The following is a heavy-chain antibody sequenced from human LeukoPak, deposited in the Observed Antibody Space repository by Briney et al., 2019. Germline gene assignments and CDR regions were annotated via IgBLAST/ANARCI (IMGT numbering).Heavy chain of an antibody. CDR2: INPNSGGT. V-gene: IGHV1-2*02. CDR1: GYTFTGYY. CDR3: ARDRGCSSTSCYRNFDY. D-gene: IGHD2-2*01. Sequence: GASVKVSCKASGYTFTGYYMHWVRQAPGQGLEWMGWINPNSGGTNYAQKFQGRVTMTRDTSISTAYMELSRLRSDDTAVYYCARDRGCSSTSCYRNFDYWGQGTLVTVSS. J-gene: IGHJ4*02.